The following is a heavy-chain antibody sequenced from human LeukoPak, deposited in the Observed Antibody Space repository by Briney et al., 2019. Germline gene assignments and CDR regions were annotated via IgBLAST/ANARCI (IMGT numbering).Heavy chain of an antibody. CDR1: GFTFSSYW. V-gene: IGHV3-7*01. CDR2: IKQDGSEK. J-gene: IGHJ3*02. Sequence: GGSLRLSCAASGFTFSSYWMSWVRQAPGKGLEWVANIKQDGSEKYYVDSVKGRSTISRDNAKNSLYLQMNSLRAEDTAVYYCAGDRGGLTTVVTSGLAFDIWGQGTMVTVSS. D-gene: IGHD4-23*01. CDR3: AGDRGGLTTVVTSGLAFDI.